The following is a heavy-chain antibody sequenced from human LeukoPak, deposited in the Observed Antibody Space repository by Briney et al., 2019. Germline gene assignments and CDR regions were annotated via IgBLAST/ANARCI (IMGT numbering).Heavy chain of an antibody. CDR1: GFTFDEYA. J-gene: IGHJ4*02. CDR3: AKVGIFGLVTYYFDY. CDR2: ISWNSGLI. Sequence: GGSLRLSCAVSGFTFDEYAMHWVRQAPGKGQEWVSGISWNSGLIDYADSVKGRFTISRDNAKNSLYLQMNSLKAEDTAFYYCAKVGIFGLVTYYFDYWGQGTLVTVSS. D-gene: IGHD3/OR15-3a*01. V-gene: IGHV3-9*01.